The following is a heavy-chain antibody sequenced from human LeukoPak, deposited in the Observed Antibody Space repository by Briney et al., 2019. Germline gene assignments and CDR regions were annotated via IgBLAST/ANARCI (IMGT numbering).Heavy chain of an antibody. V-gene: IGHV3-30*02. D-gene: IGHD2-2*01. Sequence: GGSLRLSCAASGFTFSSYGMHWVRQAPGKGLEWVAFIRYDGSNKYYADSVKGRFTISRDNSKNTLYLQTNSLRAEDTAVYYCAKDGLPPYIVVVPAAIGGFDYWGQGTLVTVSS. J-gene: IGHJ4*02. CDR2: IRYDGSNK. CDR3: AKDGLPPYIVVVPAAIGGFDY. CDR1: GFTFSSYG.